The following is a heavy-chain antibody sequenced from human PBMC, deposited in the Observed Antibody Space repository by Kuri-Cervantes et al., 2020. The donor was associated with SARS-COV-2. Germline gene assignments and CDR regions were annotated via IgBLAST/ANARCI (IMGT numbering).Heavy chain of an antibody. CDR1: GGSISSSSYY. J-gene: IGHJ6*04. CDR2: IYYSGST. V-gene: IGHV4-61*05. Sequence: SETLSLTCAVYGGSISSSSYYWGWIRQPPGKGLEWIGYIYYSGSTNYNPSLKSRVTISVDTSKNQFSLKLSSVTAADAAVYYCARGDVVVPAAMSYYYYYYGMDVWGEGTTVTVSS. D-gene: IGHD2-2*01. CDR3: ARGDVVVPAAMSYYYYYYGMDV.